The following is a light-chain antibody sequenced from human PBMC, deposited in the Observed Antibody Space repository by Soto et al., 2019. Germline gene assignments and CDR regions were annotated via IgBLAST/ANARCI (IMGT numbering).Light chain of an antibody. J-gene: IGLJ2*01. CDR2: GNS. Sequence: QSVLTQPPSVSGAPGQRVTISCPGSSSNIGAGYGVHWYQQLPGTAPKLLIYGNSNRPSGVPDRFSGSKSGTSASLAITGLQAEDEADYYCQSYDSSLSSHVVFGGGSQLTVL. V-gene: IGLV1-40*01. CDR3: QSYDSSLSSHVV. CDR1: SSNIGAGYG.